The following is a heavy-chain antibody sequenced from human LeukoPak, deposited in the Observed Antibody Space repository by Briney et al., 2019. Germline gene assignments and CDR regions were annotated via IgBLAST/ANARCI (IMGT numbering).Heavy chain of an antibody. J-gene: IGHJ4*02. CDR3: TRDRYSNYPKGDY. V-gene: IGHV3-49*03. CDR2: IRSKAYGETA. Sequence: GGSLRLSCTASGFTFGDYAMSWIRQAPGKGLEWVGFIRSKAYGETADYAASVKGRFTISRDDSKAIAYLQMNSLKTEDTAVYYCTRDRYSNYPKGDYWGQGTLVTVSS. CDR1: GFTFGDYA. D-gene: IGHD4-11*01.